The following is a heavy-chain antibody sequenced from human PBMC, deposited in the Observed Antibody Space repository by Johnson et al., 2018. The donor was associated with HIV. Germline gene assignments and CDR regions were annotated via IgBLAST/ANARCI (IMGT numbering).Heavy chain of an antibody. CDR1: GFTFSSYG. J-gene: IGHJ3*02. CDR3: ARDLAALDAFDI. CDR2: ISYDGSNK. D-gene: IGHD6-6*01. V-gene: IGHV3-30*03. Sequence: QVQLMESGGGVVQPGRSLRLSCAASGFTFSSYGMHWVRQAPGKGLEWVAVISYDGSNKYYADSVKGRFTISRDNSKNTLYLQMNSLRAGDTAVYYCARDLAALDAFDIWGQGTMVTVSS.